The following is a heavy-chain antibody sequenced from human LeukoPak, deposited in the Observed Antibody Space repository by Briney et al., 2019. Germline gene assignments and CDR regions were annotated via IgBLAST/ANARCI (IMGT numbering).Heavy chain of an antibody. J-gene: IGHJ4*02. Sequence: ASVKVSCKASGFTFNAYNIHWVRQAPGQGLEWMGWINPNSGGTNSAQKFQGRVTMTRDTSISTAYMELTRLRSDDTAVYYCARGPHWDPHSDYWGQGTLVTVSS. V-gene: IGHV1-2*02. CDR1: GFTFNAYN. CDR3: ARGPHWDPHSDY. D-gene: IGHD7-27*01. CDR2: INPNSGGT.